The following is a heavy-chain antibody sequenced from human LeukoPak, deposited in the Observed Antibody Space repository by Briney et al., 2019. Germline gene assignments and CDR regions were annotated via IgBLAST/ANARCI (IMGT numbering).Heavy chain of an antibody. Sequence: SQTLSLTCAISGDSVSSNSAAWNWIRQSPSRGLEWLGGTYYKSKWYNDYAPSVKSRITVNPDTSKNQFSLQLSSVTPEDTAVYYCVRYTRAPAKDFDCWGQGTLVTVSS. V-gene: IGHV6-1*01. CDR1: GDSVSSNSAA. CDR3: VRYTRAPAKDFDC. J-gene: IGHJ4*02. D-gene: IGHD2-15*01. CDR2: TYYKSKWYN.